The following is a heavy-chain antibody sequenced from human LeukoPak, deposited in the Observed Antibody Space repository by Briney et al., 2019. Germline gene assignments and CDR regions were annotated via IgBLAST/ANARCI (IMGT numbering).Heavy chain of an antibody. Sequence: PSETLSLTCAVYGGSFSGYYWSWIRQPPGKGLEWIGEINHSGSTNYNPSLKSRVTISVDTSKNQFSLKLSSVTAADTAVYYCARGGGITIFGVVMSGLGYWGQGTLVTVSS. CDR3: ARGGGITIFGVVMSGLGY. D-gene: IGHD3-3*01. CDR2: INHSGST. V-gene: IGHV4-34*01. CDR1: GGSFSGYY. J-gene: IGHJ4*02.